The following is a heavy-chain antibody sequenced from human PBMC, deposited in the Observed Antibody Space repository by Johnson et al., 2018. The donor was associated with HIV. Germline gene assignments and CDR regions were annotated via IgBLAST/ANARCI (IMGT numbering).Heavy chain of an antibody. CDR3: ARDVREYSSSFDAFDI. V-gene: IGHV3-30*02. CDR1: GFTFSSYA. Sequence: VESGGGVVQPGGSLRLSCAASGFTFSSYAMHWVRQAPGKGLEWVAFIRYDGSNKYYADSVKGRFTISRDNSKNTLYLQMNSLRPEDTAVYYCARDVREYSSSFDAFDIWVQGTMVTVSS. CDR2: IRYDGSNK. J-gene: IGHJ3*02. D-gene: IGHD6-6*01.